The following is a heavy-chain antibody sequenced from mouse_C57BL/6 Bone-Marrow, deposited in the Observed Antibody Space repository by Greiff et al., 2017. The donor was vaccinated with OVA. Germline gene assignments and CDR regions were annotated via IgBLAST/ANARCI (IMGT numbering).Heavy chain of an antibody. CDR1: GYTFTSYW. CDR3: ARNWFGYYGSSYGGGYYAMDY. CDR2: INPSNGGT. J-gene: IGHJ4*01. Sequence: QVQLKQPGTELVKPGASVKLSCKASGYTFTSYWMHWVKQRPGQGLEWIGNINPSNGGTNYNEQFTSKATLTVDKSSSTAYMQLSSLTSEDSAVYYCARNWFGYYGSSYGGGYYAMDYWGQGTSVTVSS. D-gene: IGHD1-1*01. V-gene: IGHV1-53*01.